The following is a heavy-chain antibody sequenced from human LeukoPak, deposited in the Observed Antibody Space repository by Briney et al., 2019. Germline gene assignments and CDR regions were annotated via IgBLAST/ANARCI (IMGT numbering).Heavy chain of an antibody. CDR3: ARDFNGYSYGYSSYYYYDMDV. D-gene: IGHD5-18*01. V-gene: IGHV1-46*01. J-gene: IGHJ6*03. Sequence: ASVKVSCKASGYTFTSYYMHWVRQAPGQGLEWMGIINPSGGSTSYAQKFQGRVTMTRDTSTSTVYMELSSLRSEDTAVYYCARDFNGYSYGYSSYYYYDMDVWGKGTTVTVSS. CDR1: GYTFTSYY. CDR2: INPSGGST.